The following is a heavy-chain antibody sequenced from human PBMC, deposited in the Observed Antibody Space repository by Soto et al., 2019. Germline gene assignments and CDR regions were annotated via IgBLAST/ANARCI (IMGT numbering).Heavy chain of an antibody. CDR3: ARGALVWFGAHDYYGMDG. CDR1: GGSFSGYY. CDR2: IYHSGGT. J-gene: IGHJ6*02. D-gene: IGHD3-10*01. Sequence: QVQLQQWGAGLLKPSETLSLTCGVFGGSFSGYYWTWIRQPPGKGLEWIVEIYHSGGTNYHPSLKSLVTISVDTSNNHFSLKLSSVTAADTAVYYCARGALVWFGAHDYYGMDGWGQGTTVTVSS. V-gene: IGHV4-34*01.